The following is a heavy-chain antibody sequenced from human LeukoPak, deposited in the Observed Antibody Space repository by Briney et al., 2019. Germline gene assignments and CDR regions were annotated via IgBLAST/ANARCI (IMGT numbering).Heavy chain of an antibody. CDR3: ARDLAGATGY. Sequence: GGSLRLSCAASGFTFSSHAMHWVRQAPGKGLEWVAVISYDGSNKYYADSVKGRFTISRDNSKNTLYLQMNSLRAEDTAVYYCARDLAGATGYWGQGTLVTVSS. D-gene: IGHD1-26*01. V-gene: IGHV3-30-3*01. J-gene: IGHJ4*02. CDR2: ISYDGSNK. CDR1: GFTFSSHA.